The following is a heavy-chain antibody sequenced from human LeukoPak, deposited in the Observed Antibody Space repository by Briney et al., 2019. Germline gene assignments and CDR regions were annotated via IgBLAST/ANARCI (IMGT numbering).Heavy chain of an antibody. CDR3: AKDLGGSGSFDYFDY. V-gene: IGHV3-23*01. J-gene: IGHJ4*02. D-gene: IGHD3-10*01. CDR1: GFTFSSYA. Sequence: PGGSLRLSCAASGFTFSSYAMSWVRQAPGKGLEWVSAISGSGGSTYYADSVKGRFTISRDNSKNTLYLQMNSLRAEDTAVYYCAKDLGGSGSFDYFDYWGQGTLVTVSS. CDR2: ISGSGGST.